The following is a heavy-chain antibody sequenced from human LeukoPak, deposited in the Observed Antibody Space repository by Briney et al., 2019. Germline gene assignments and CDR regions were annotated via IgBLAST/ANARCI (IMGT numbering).Heavy chain of an antibody. CDR1: GGSFSGYY. V-gene: IGHV4-34*01. Sequence: PSETLSLTCAVYGGSFSGYYWSWIRQPPGKGLEWIGEINHSGSTNYNPSLKSRVTISVDTSKNQFSLKLSSVTAADTAVYYCARGARYYGSGTVGNNYYYMDVWGKGTTVTVSS. CDR3: ARGARYYGSGTVGNNYYYMDV. CDR2: INHSGST. J-gene: IGHJ6*03. D-gene: IGHD3-10*01.